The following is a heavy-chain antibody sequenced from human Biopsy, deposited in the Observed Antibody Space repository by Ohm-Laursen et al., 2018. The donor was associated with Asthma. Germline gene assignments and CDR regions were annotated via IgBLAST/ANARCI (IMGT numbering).Heavy chain of an antibody. Sequence: GASVKVSCKASGGTFGNYAISWVRQAPGLGLEWMGGISPIFGRTNYAENFEGRVSITADIFTSTAYMELSSLTIEDTAVYYCSRAVTILQEWSGGMDVWGQGTTVTVSS. CDR2: ISPIFGRT. V-gene: IGHV1-69*06. CDR1: GGTFGNYA. CDR3: SRAVTILQEWSGGMDV. J-gene: IGHJ6*02. D-gene: IGHD3-3*01.